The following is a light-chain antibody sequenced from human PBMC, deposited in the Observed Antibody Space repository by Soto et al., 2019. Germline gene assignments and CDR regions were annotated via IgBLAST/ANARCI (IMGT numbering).Light chain of an antibody. CDR1: QRIYKW. CDR3: QQYYSYPSIT. Sequence: DIQMTQSPSTLSASVGDRVTITCRASQRIYKWLAWCQQKPGKAPKLLIYDASTVQSGVPSRFSGSGSGTDFTLTISCLQAEDFATYYCQQYYSYPSITFGQGTRLEIK. CDR2: DAS. J-gene: IGKJ5*01. V-gene: IGKV1-5*01.